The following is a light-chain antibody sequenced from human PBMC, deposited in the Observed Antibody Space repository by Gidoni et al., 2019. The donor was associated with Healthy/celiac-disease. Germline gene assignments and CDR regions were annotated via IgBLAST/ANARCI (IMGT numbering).Light chain of an antibody. CDR1: KLGDKY. CDR2: QDS. J-gene: IGLJ2*01. Sequence: ITCSGDKLGDKYACWYQQKPGQSLVLVIYQDSKRPSGIPERFSGSNSGNTATLTISGTQAMDEADYYCQAWDSSSVVFGGGTKLTVL. CDR3: QAWDSSSVV. V-gene: IGLV3-1*01.